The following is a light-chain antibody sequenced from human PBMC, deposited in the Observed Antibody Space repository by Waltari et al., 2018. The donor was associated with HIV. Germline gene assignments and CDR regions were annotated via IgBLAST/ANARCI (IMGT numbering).Light chain of an antibody. CDR2: YNN. V-gene: IGLV1-51*01. Sequence: QSVLTQPPSVSAAPGQKVTIPCSGSSSNIGNNYVSWYQQLPGTAPKLLIYYNNKRPSGIPDRFSGSKSGTSATLGITGLQTGDEADYYCGTWDSSLSAGVFGGGTKLTVL. CDR3: GTWDSSLSAGV. CDR1: SSNIGNNY. J-gene: IGLJ3*02.